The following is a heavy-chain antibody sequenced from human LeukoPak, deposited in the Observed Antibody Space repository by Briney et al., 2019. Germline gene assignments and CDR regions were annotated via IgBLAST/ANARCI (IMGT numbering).Heavy chain of an antibody. V-gene: IGHV1-69*13. CDR1: GGTFSSYA. D-gene: IGHD3-16*02. J-gene: IGHJ6*02. Sequence: ASVKVSCKASGGTFSSYAISWVRQAPGQGLEWMGGIIPIFGTDNYAQKFQGRVTITADESTSTAYMELSSLRSEDTAVYYCARTVLYRPGDYVGMDVWGQGTTVTVSS. CDR2: IIPIFGTD. CDR3: ARTVLYRPGDYVGMDV.